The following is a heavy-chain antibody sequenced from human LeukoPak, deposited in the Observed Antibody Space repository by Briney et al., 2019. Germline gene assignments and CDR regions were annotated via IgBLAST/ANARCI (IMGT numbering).Heavy chain of an antibody. D-gene: IGHD6-6*01. J-gene: IGHJ3*02. CDR1: GYSFTSYW. V-gene: IGHV5-10-1*01. CDR3: ARVSSSLPDAFDI. CDR2: IDPSDSYT. Sequence: GESLRISCKGSGYSFTSYWISWLRQMPGKGLEWMERIDPSDSYTNYSPSFQGHVTISADKSISTAYLQWSSPKASDTAMYYCARVSSSLPDAFDIWGQGTMVTVSS.